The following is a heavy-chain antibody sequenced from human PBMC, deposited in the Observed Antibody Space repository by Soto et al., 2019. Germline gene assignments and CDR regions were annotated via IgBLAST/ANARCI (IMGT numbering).Heavy chain of an antibody. J-gene: IGHJ4*02. CDR3: AKLWRH. CDR1: GGSFDGYY. CDR2: ISGSGAT. V-gene: IGHV4-34*01. D-gene: IGHD2-21*01. Sequence: SETLSLTCGVSGGSFDGYYWSWLRQSTGKGLGWIGEISGSGATNYNPALKSRVSLSLDTSKNQFSLKLFSVTASDTAVYYCAKLWRHWGQGTLVTVSS.